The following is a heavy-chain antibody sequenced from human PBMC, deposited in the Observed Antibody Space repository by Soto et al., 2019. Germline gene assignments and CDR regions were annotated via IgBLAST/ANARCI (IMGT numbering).Heavy chain of an antibody. CDR1: GFTFSSYA. CDR2: ISYDGSNK. J-gene: IGHJ6*02. Sequence: GGSLRLSCAASGFTFSSYAMHWVRQAPGKGLEWVAVISYDGSNKYYADSVKGRFTISRDNSKNTLYLQMTSLSAEDTAVYYCGRGKLGYYYYGSDVWVQGTTVNVS. CDR3: GRGKLGYYYYGSDV. D-gene: IGHD7-27*01. V-gene: IGHV3-30-3*01.